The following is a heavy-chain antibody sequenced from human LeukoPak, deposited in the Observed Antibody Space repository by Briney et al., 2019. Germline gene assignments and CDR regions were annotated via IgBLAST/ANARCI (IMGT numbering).Heavy chain of an antibody. CDR3: ARDRAMVRGAPPDY. D-gene: IGHD3-10*01. CDR1: GFTFSSYA. CDR2: ISSNGGST. Sequence: GGSLRLSCAASGFTFSSYAMHWVRQAPGKGLEYVSAISSNGGSTYYANSVKGRFTISRDNSKNTLYLQMGSLRAEDMAVYYCARDRAMVRGAPPDYWGQGTLVTVSS. J-gene: IGHJ4*02. V-gene: IGHV3-64*01.